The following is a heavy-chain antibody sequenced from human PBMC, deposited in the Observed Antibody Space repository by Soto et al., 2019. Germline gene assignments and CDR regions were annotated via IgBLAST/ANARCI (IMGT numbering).Heavy chain of an antibody. J-gene: IGHJ3*02. V-gene: IGHV4-59*01. Sequence: PSETLSLTCTVSGGSISSYYWSWIRQPPGKGLEWIGHIYYSGSTNYNPSLKSRVTISVDTSKNQFSLKLSSVTAADTAVYYCARVREVITSTDAFDIWGQGTMVTVSS. CDR1: GGSISSYY. CDR3: ARVREVITSTDAFDI. CDR2: IYYSGST. D-gene: IGHD3-10*01.